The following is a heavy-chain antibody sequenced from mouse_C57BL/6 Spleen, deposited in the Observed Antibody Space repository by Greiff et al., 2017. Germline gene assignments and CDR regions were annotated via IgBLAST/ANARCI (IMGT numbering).Heavy chain of an antibody. CDR3: ARDPGSRYFDV. CDR1: GFTFSSYA. CDR2: ISDGGSYT. V-gene: IGHV5-4*01. D-gene: IGHD1-1*01. Sequence: EVKLEESGGGLVKPGGSLKLSCAASGFTFSSYAMSWVRQTPEKRLEWVATISDGGSYTYYPDNVKGRFTISRDNAKNNLYLQMSHLKSEDTAMYYCARDPGSRYFDVWGTGTTVTVSS. J-gene: IGHJ1*03.